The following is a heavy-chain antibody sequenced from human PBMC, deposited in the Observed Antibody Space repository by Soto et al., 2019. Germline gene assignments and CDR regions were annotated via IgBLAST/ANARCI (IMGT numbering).Heavy chain of an antibody. CDR2: IDPSESYT. J-gene: IGHJ6*02. V-gene: IGHV5-10-1*01. Sequence: GESLRISCKGSGYSFTSYWISWVRQIPWKGLEWMGRIDPSESYTNYSPSFQGHVTISADKSISTAYLQWSSLKASDTAMYYCAKEAVAAAGGDYYYGLDLGGLGPGVTVS. D-gene: IGHD6-13*01. CDR1: GYSFTSYW. CDR3: AKEAVAAAGGDYYYGLDL.